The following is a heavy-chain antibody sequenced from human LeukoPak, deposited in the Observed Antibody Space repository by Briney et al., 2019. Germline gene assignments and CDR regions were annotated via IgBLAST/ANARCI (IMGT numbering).Heavy chain of an antibody. CDR2: IYTSGNT. Sequence: SETLSLTCTVSGGSISSGGYYWSWIRQPAGKGLEWIGRIYTSGNTNYNPSLKSRVTISVDTSKNQFSLKLSSVTAADTAVYYCARWEWELEDYNWFDPWGQGTLVTVSS. D-gene: IGHD1-26*01. CDR3: ARWEWELEDYNWFDP. CDR1: GGSISSGGYY. V-gene: IGHV4-61*02. J-gene: IGHJ5*02.